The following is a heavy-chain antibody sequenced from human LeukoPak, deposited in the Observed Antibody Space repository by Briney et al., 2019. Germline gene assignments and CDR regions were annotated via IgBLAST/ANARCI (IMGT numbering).Heavy chain of an antibody. CDR3: AKEGVGGAAGVSYHNDY. Sequence: PGGSLRLSCTASGFTFSAYAMSWVRQAPGKGLEWVSSVSGGGDRTYYADSVKGRFTISRDNSKNTLYLQMNSLRAEDTAVYYCAKEGVGGAAGVSYHNDYWGLGTLVTVSS. CDR2: VSGGGDRT. J-gene: IGHJ4*02. CDR1: GFTFSAYA. V-gene: IGHV3-23*01. D-gene: IGHD6-13*01.